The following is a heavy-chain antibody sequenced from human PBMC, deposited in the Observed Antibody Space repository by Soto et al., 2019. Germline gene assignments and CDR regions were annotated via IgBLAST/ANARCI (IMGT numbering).Heavy chain of an antibody. CDR3: ARDAGWDIVVVPAAITPGRSSPYQDY. V-gene: IGHV3-21*01. J-gene: IGHJ4*02. CDR1: GFTFSSYS. CDR2: ISSSSSYI. Sequence: XGSLRLSCSASGFTFSSYSMNWVRQAPGKGLDWVSSISSSSSYIYYADSVKGRFTISRDNAKNSLYLQMNSLRAEDTAVYYCARDAGWDIVVVPAAITPGRSSPYQDYWGKGTLVTVS. D-gene: IGHD2-2*01.